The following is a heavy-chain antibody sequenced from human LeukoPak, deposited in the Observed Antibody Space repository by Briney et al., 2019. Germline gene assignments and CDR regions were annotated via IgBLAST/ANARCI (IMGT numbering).Heavy chain of an antibody. CDR2: INPNSGGT. Sequence: SVKVSCKASGYTFTGYYMHWVRQAPGQGLEWKGWINPNSGGTNYAQRFQGRVTMTRDTSISTAYMELSRLRSDDTAVYYCARGASGVYTVTTSWFDPWGQGTLVTVSS. CDR3: ARGASGVYTVTTSWFDP. J-gene: IGHJ5*02. V-gene: IGHV1-2*02. D-gene: IGHD4-17*01. CDR1: GYTFTGYY.